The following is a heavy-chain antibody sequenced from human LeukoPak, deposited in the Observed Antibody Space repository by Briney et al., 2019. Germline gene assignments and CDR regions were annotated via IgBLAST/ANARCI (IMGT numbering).Heavy chain of an antibody. J-gene: IGHJ5*01. CDR3: ARWGPYGYTYGWFDY. V-gene: IGHV4-39*01. Sequence: SETLFLTCSVSGGSISSGSYHWGWIRQPPGQGLEWIGSIYYTGNTYYNPSFKSRLTISVDTSKNLFSLKLNSVTATDTAVYYCARWGPYGYTYGWFDYWGQGALITVSS. CDR1: GGSISSGSYH. D-gene: IGHD5-18*01. CDR2: IYYTGNT.